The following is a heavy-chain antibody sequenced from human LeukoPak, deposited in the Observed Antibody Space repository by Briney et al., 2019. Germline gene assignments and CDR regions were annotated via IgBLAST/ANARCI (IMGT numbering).Heavy chain of an antibody. J-gene: IGHJ4*02. V-gene: IGHV4-39*01. D-gene: IGHD1-7*01. Sequence: SETLSLTCTVSGGSISSSSDYWGWNRQPPGKGLESLTRIVYSGNTYYNPSHKSRVTISVDTSKDQFPLKVTSVTAADTALYFCARHVHIPGTTIPWFDNWGQATLVTDSS. CDR1: GGSISSSSDY. CDR2: IVYSGNT. CDR3: ARHVHIPGTTIPWFDN.